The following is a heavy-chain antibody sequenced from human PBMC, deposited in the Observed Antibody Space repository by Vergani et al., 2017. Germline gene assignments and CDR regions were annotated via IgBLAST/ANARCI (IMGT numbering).Heavy chain of an antibody. CDR3: ARHLRGYSSGVFDY. CDR1: AFISNGHN. J-gene: IGHJ4*02. D-gene: IGHD5-18*01. Sequence: QVQLQESGPGLVRRSETLSLICDVFAFISNGHNWGWIRQAPEKGLERIGLLYASGRTDYSPYIKSRVAISIDTSKNHCSLRLSSVTAADTAVYYWARHLRGYSSGVFDYWGQGREVTVSS. V-gene: IGHV4-38-2*01. CDR2: LYASGRT.